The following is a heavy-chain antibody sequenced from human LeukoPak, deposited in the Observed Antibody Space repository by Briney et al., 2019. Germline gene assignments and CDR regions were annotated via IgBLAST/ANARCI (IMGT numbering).Heavy chain of an antibody. D-gene: IGHD3-3*01. J-gene: IGHJ5*02. CDR2: ISSSSSTI. Sequence: GGSLRLSCAASGFTFSSHSMNWVRQAPGKGLEWVSYISSSSSTIYYADSVKGRFTISRDNAKNSLYLQMNSLRAEDTAVYYCARDLAGAYYDFWSGRNWFDPWGQGTLVTVSS. CDR3: ARDLAGAYYDFWSGRNWFDP. CDR1: GFTFSSHS. V-gene: IGHV3-48*01.